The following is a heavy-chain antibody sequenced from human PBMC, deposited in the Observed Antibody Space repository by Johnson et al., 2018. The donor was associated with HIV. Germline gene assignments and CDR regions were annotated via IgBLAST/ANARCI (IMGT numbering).Heavy chain of an antibody. V-gene: IGHV3-66*01. CDR2: IYSGGRA. Sequence: VQLVESGGGLVQPGGSLRLSCAASGFTVSSNYMSWVRQAPWKGLEWVSIIYSGGRAYYADSVKGRFIISRDNSKNTLYLQMNSLRAEDTAVYYCASSAGGSFFWDAFDIWGQGTMVTVSS. D-gene: IGHD1-26*01. CDR3: ASSAGGSFFWDAFDI. J-gene: IGHJ3*02. CDR1: GFTVSSNY.